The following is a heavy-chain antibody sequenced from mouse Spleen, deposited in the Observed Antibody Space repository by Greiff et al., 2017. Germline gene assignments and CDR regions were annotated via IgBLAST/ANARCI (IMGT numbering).Heavy chain of an antibody. CDR1: GYTFTGYW. CDR2: ILPASGST. J-gene: IGHJ3*01. V-gene: IGHV1-9*01. D-gene: IGHD3-2*01. Sequence: QVQLQQSGAELMKPGASVKLSCTATGYTFTGYWIEWVKQRPGHGLEWIGEILPASGSTNYNDKFKGQATFTADTSSNTPYMQLSSLATEDSAIYYCARRTARATGFAYWGQGTLVTVSA. CDR3: ARRTARATGFAY.